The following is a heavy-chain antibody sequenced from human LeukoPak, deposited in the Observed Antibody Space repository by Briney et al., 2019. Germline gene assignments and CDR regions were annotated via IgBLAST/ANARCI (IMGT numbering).Heavy chain of an antibody. V-gene: IGHV3-11*01. CDR1: GFTFSDYF. CDR2: ISNSGSTI. J-gene: IGHJ5*02. CDR3: ARDYYASESYYNPS. Sequence: GGSLRLSCAASGFTFSDYFMSWIRQAPQKGLEWVSYISNSGSTIYYADSVKSRFTISRDNAKNSLYLQMNSLRAEDTAVYYCARDYYASESYYNPSWGQGTLVTVSS. D-gene: IGHD3-10*01.